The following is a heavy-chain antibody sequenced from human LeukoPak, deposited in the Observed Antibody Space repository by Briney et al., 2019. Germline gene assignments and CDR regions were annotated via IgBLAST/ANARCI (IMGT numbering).Heavy chain of an antibody. CDR3: ARAHYGDYWAPNFDY. J-gene: IGHJ4*02. Sequence: KPSGTLSLTCAVSGGSISSSNWWSWVRQPPGKGLEWIGEIYHSGSTNYNPSLKSRVTISVDKSKNQFSLKLSSVTAADTAVYYCARAHYGDYWAPNFDYWGQGTLVTVSS. CDR1: GGSISSSNW. CDR2: IYHSGST. D-gene: IGHD4-17*01. V-gene: IGHV4-4*02.